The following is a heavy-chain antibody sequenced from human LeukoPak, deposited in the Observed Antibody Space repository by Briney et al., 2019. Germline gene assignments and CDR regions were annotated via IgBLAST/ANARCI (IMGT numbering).Heavy chain of an antibody. D-gene: IGHD3-22*01. J-gene: IGHJ4*02. CDR2: INHSGST. CDR1: GGSFSGYH. CDR3: ARHLHDSSGYYYRPRRYYFDY. Sequence: SETLSLTCAVYGGSFSGYHWSWIRQPPGKGLEWIGEINHSGSTNYNPSLKSRVTISVDTSKNQFSLKLSSVTAADTAVYYCARHLHDSSGYYYRPRRYYFDYWGQGTLVTVSS. V-gene: IGHV4-34*01.